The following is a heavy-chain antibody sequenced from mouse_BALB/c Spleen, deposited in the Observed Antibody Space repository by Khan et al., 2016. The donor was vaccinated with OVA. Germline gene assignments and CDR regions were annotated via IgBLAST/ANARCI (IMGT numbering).Heavy chain of an antibody. J-gene: IGHJ3*01. V-gene: IGHV1-77*01. Sequence: VQLQQSGAELARPGASVKLSCKASGYTFTDYYINWVKQRTGQGLEWIGEISPGSGDTYYNERFKGKATLTADKSSSTAYMQLSSLTSEASAVYFRARRNYFGYTFAYWGQGTLVTVSA. D-gene: IGHD1-2*01. CDR2: ISPGSGDT. CDR1: GYTFTDYY. CDR3: ARRNYFGYTFAY.